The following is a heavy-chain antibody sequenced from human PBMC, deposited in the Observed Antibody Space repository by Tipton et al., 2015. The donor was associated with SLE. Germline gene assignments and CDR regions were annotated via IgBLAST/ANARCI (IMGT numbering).Heavy chain of an antibody. Sequence: TLSLTCTVSGGSISSSSYYWGWIRQPPGKGLEWIGSIYYSGSTYYNPSLKSRVTISVDTHKNQLSLKLSSVTAADTAMYYCARHYYYGSGTYKPFDFWGQGTRVTVSS. V-gene: IGHV4-39*01. CDR1: GGSISSSSYY. D-gene: IGHD3-10*01. CDR3: ARHYYYGSGTYKPFDF. CDR2: IYYSGST. J-gene: IGHJ3*01.